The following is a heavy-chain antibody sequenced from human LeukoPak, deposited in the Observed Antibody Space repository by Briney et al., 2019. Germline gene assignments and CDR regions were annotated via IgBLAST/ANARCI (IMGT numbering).Heavy chain of an antibody. CDR3: PRPRPHEKLGIVTGYFDL. CDR1: GGSISSGDYY. J-gene: IGHJ2*01. V-gene: IGHV4-39*07. Sequence: SETLSLTCTVSGGSISSGDYYWGWIRQPLGKGLEWIGSIYHSGSTYYNPSLKSRVTISVDTSKNQFSLKLSSVTAADTAVYYCPRPRPHEKLGIVTGYFDLWGRGTLVTVSS. D-gene: IGHD7-27*01. CDR2: IYHSGST.